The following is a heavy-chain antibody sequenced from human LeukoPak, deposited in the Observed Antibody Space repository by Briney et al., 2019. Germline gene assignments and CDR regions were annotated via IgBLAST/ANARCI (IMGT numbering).Heavy chain of an antibody. D-gene: IGHD3/OR15-3a*01. CDR3: ARGGSMIFGVLND. CDR1: GYTFTAYY. CDR2: IDTNSGGT. J-gene: IGHJ4*02. V-gene: IGHV1-2*02. Sequence: ASVKVSCTASGYTFTAYYIHWVRQAPGQGLEWMGWIDTNSGGTNYAQRVQGRVTITRDKSISTAYMELSRLRSDDTAVYYCARGGSMIFGVLNDRGQGARVTVSS.